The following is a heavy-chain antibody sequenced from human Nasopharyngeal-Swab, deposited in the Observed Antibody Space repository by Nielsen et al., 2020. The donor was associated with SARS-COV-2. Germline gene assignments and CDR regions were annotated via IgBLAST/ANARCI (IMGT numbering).Heavy chain of an antibody. J-gene: IGHJ4*02. V-gene: IGHV4-39*07. CDR3: ARDQHWLVDY. Sequence: WIRQPPGKGLEWIGRIYFSESTNYNPSLTSRVTMSVDTSKNQFSLKLSSVTAADTAVYYCARDQHWLVDYWGQGTLVTVSS. CDR2: IYFSEST. D-gene: IGHD6-19*01.